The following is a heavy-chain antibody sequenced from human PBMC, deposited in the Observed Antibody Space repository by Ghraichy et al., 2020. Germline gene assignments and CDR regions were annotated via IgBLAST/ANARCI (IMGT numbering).Heavy chain of an antibody. Sequence: GGSLRLSCAASGFTFSSYAMHWVRPAPGKGLEWVAVISYDGSNKYYADSVKGRFTISRDNSKNTLYLQMNSLRAEDTAVYYCARDMRGYCSSTSCSNFDYWGQGTLVTVSS. V-gene: IGHV3-30*04. J-gene: IGHJ4*02. CDR1: GFTFSSYA. D-gene: IGHD2-2*01. CDR2: ISYDGSNK. CDR3: ARDMRGYCSSTSCSNFDY.